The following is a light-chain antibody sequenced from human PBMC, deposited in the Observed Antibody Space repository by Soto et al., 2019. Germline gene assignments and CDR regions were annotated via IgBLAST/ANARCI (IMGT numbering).Light chain of an antibody. V-gene: IGLV1-44*01. CDR3: AAWDDSLNGWV. J-gene: IGLJ7*01. CDR2: SNN. Sequence: QSVLTQPPSASGTPGQRVTISCSGSSSNIGSNAVNWYQQFPGTAPKLLIYSNNQRPSGLPDRFSGSKSGTSASLAISGLQSEDEADYYCAAWDDSLNGWVFGGGTQLTVL. CDR1: SSNIGSNA.